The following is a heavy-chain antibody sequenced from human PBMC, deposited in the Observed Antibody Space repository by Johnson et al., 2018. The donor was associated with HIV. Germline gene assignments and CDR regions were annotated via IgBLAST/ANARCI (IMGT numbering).Heavy chain of an antibody. V-gene: IGHV3-64*01. CDR1: GFTFSSYA. CDR2: ISSDGGSS. Sequence: VQLVESGGGLVQPGGSLRLSCAASGFTFSSYAMHWVRQAPGKGLEYVSAISSDGGSSYSANSVKGRFTISRDNSKNTLFLQMGSLRAEDMAVYYCARRAHDAFDIWGQGTMGTVSS. J-gene: IGHJ3*02. CDR3: ARRAHDAFDI.